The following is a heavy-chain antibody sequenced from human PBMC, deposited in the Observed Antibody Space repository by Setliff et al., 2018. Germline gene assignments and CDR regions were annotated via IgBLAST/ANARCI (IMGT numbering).Heavy chain of an antibody. D-gene: IGHD2-15*01. CDR2: IDGGNK. CDR3: ARTCSGSGCYAGLES. J-gene: IGHJ4*02. Sequence: LRLSCAASGFAFSNYWMHWVRQAPGKGLVWVSRIDGGNKYHADSVKGRFTISRDNSKNTLYLQMNSLRPEDTAVYYCARTCSGSGCYAGLESWGQGTPVTVS. V-gene: IGHV3-30*03. CDR1: GFAFSNYW.